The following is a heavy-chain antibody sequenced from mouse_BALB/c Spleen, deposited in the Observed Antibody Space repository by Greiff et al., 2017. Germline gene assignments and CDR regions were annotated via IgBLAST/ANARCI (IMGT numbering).Heavy chain of an antibody. CDR2: ISSGGST. V-gene: IGHV5-6-5*01. CDR3: AQGASYYAMDY. CDR1: GFTFSSYA. J-gene: IGHJ4*01. Sequence: DVMLVESGGGLVKPGGSLKLSCAASGFTFSSYAMSWVRQTPEKRLEWVASISSGGSTYYPDSVKGRFTISRDNARNILYLQMSSLRSEDTAMYYCAQGASYYAMDYWGQGTSVTVSS.